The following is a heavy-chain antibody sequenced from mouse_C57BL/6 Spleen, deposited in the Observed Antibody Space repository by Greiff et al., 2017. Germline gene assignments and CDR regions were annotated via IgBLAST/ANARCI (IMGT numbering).Heavy chain of an antibody. CDR2: IDPSDSET. CDR1: GYTFTSYW. D-gene: IGHD3-2*02. J-gene: IGHJ3*01. Sequence: VQLQQPGAELVRPGSSVKLSCKASGYTFTSYWMHWVKQRPIQGLEWIGNIDPSDSETHYNQQFKDKATLTVDKSSSTAYMQLSSLTSEDSAVYYGAREVDSSGYLFAYWGQGTLVTVSA. V-gene: IGHV1-52*01. CDR3: AREVDSSGYLFAY.